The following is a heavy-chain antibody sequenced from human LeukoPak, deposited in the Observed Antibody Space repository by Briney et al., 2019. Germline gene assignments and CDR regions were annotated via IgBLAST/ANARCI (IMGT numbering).Heavy chain of an antibody. CDR2: IYSSGSI. J-gene: IGHJ1*01. CDR3: ARQFEI. Sequence: SETLSFTCTVFGGSFSSSCWIGIGQPPGKGLEWTGLIYSSGSIKYNPSLKSRLTISLDTSKNQFSLKLTSVTAADTAIYYCARQFEIWGQGTLVTVSS. V-gene: IGHV4-59*08. CDR1: GGSFSSSC.